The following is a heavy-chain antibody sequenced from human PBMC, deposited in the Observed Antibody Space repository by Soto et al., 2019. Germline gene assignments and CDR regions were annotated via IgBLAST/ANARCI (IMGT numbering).Heavy chain of an antibody. V-gene: IGHV1-69*06. Sequence: QVQLVQSGAEVMQPGSSVKVSCKPSGGTLTNFINYPITWVRQSPGQGLEWMGGIVPNIGTVNYAQKFQGRVTMTAEKSTGTVYMELSSLRSDDSALYYCARRNTAGFLRYFDNWGQGTLVTVSS. CDR1: GGTLTNFINYP. D-gene: IGHD6-19*01. CDR3: ARRNTAGFLRYFDN. J-gene: IGHJ4*02. CDR2: IVPNIGTV.